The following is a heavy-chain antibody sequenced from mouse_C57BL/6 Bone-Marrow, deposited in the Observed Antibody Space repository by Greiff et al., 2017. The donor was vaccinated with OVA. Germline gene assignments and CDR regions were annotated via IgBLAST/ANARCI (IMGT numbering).Heavy chain of an antibody. CDR2: IDPENGDT. CDR1: GFNFKDYD. J-gene: IGHJ2*01. CDR3: TGIYY. V-gene: IGHV14-4*01. Sequence: EVQLQQSGAELVKPGASVKLSCAASGFNFKDYDMHWVQQRPEQGLEWIGWIDPENGDTEYAAKFEGTATITADTATNTAYLQLSSLTSEDTAVYYCTGIYYWGQGTTLTVSS.